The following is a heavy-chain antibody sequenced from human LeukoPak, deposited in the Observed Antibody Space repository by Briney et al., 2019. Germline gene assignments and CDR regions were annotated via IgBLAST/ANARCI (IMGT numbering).Heavy chain of an antibody. D-gene: IGHD1-26*01. CDR2: IYTSGST. CDR1: GGSISSYY. J-gene: IGHJ4*02. V-gene: IGHV4-4*07. CDR3: ARDAPRSSVSYSIFDY. Sequence: SETLSLTCTVSGGSISSYYWSWIRQPAGKGLEWIGRIYTSGSTNYNPSLKSRVTMSVDTSKNQFSLKLSSVTAADTAVYYCARDAPRSSVSYSIFDYWGQGTLVTVSS.